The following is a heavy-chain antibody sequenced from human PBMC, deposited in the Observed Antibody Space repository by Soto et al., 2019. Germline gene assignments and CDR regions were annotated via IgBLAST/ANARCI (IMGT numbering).Heavy chain of an antibody. CDR3: ARGLYYYDSSGYSDAFDI. CDR2: IIPVFGTT. J-gene: IGHJ3*02. D-gene: IGHD3-22*01. Sequence: SVKVSCKAFGGTFSSYGVSWVRQAPGQGLEWVGRIIPVFGTTHYAQKFQGRVTVTADESTSTAHMELSSLRSEDTAVYHCARGLYYYDSSGYSDAFDIWGQGTMVTVS. V-gene: IGHV1-69*13. CDR1: GGTFSSYG.